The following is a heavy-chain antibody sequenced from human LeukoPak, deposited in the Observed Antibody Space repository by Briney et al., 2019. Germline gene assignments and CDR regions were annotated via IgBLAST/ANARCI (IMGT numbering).Heavy chain of an antibody. J-gene: IGHJ4*02. CDR3: ARRAKYYGSGSLTFDY. Sequence: SQTLSLTCTVSGGSISSGGYYWSWIRQHPGKGLEWIGYIYYSGSTYYNPSLKSRVTISVDTSKNQSSLKLSSVTAADTAVYYCARRAKYYGSGSLTFDYWGQGTLVTVSS. V-gene: IGHV4-31*03. CDR1: GGSISSGGYY. CDR2: IYYSGST. D-gene: IGHD3-10*01.